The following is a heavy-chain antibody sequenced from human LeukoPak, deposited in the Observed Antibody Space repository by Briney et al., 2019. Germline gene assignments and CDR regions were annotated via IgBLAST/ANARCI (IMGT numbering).Heavy chain of an antibody. CDR3: ARGQWFGEGSFYYFDL. D-gene: IGHD3-10*01. CDR1: GGTFSSYA. CDR2: IIPIFGTA. J-gene: IGHJ4*02. Sequence: ASVKVSCKASGGTFSSYAISWVRQAPGQGLEWMGGIIPIFGTANYAQRFQGRVTITADKSTSTAYMELSSLTSDDTAVYYCARGQWFGEGSFYYFDLWGQGTLVTVSS. V-gene: IGHV1-69*06.